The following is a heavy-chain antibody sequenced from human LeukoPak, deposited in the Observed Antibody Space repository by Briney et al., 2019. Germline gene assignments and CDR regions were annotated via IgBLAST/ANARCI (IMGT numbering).Heavy chain of an antibody. D-gene: IGHD3-9*01. CDR2: ISSSGSTI. CDR1: GFTFSDYY. V-gene: IGHV3-11*04. J-gene: IGHJ5*02. Sequence: GGSLRLSCAASGFTFSDYYMSWIRQAPGKGLEWVSYISSSGSTIYYADSVKGRSTISRDNAKNSLYLQMNGLRAEDTAVYYCARDYSASYYDILTGRYNWFDPWGQGTLVTVSS. CDR3: ARDYSASYYDILTGRYNWFDP.